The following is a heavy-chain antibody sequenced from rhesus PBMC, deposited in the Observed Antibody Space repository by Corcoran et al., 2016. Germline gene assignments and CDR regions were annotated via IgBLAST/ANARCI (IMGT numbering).Heavy chain of an antibody. J-gene: IGHJ3*01. CDR2: IYGGSGRT. CDR1: GASISSNY. D-gene: IGHD6-31*01. CDR3: ARTDSSGWDAFDF. V-gene: IGHV4-147*01. Sequence: QLQESGPGLVKPSETLPLTCAVSGASISSNYWSWIRRPPGTGLEWIGYIYGGSGRTSYNPTLKSRVTISKDTSKNQFSLRLSSVTAADTAVYYCARTDSSGWDAFDFWGQGLRVTVSS.